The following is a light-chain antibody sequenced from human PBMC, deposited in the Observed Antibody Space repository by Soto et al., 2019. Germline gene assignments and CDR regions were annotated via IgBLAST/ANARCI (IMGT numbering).Light chain of an antibody. CDR2: GAS. CDR1: ESVTNNY. V-gene: IGKV3-20*01. J-gene: IGKJ4*01. Sequence: EIVLTQSPGTLSLSPGERATLSCRASESVTNNYLAWYQQKPGQAPRLLILGASIRTTGIPDRFSGSGSGTHFTLTISSLEPEDSAVYYCQQTAYAPFTFCGGTTVEIK. CDR3: QQTAYAPFT.